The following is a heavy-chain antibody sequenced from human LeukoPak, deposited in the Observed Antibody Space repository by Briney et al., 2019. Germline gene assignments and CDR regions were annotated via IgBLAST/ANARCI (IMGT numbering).Heavy chain of an antibody. CDR2: IYYSGST. J-gene: IGHJ4*02. Sequence: PSETLSLTCTVSGGSISSSSYYWGWIRQPPGKGLEWIGSIYYSGSTYYNPSLKSRVTISVDTSKNQFSLKLSSVTAADTAVYYCARRPSPYYDFWSGCRHFDYWGQGTLVTVSS. D-gene: IGHD3-3*01. CDR3: ARRPSPYYDFWSGCRHFDY. CDR1: GGSISSSSYY. V-gene: IGHV4-39*01.